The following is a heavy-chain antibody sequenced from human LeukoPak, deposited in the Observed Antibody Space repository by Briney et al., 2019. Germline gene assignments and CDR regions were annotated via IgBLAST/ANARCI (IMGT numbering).Heavy chain of an antibody. Sequence: PGGSLRLSCTASGFTFSTYAMSWVRQAQGKGLEWVSAISGSGGSTYYADSVKGRFTISRDNSKNTLYLQMNSLRAEDTSVYYCAKLSEWQWLLLDYFDYWGQGTLVTVSS. D-gene: IGHD5-12*01. V-gene: IGHV3-23*01. CDR1: GFTFSTYA. CDR2: ISGSGGST. J-gene: IGHJ4*02. CDR3: AKLSEWQWLLLDYFDY.